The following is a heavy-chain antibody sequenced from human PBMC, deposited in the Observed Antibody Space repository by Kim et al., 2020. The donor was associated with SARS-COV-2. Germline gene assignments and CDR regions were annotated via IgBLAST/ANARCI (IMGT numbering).Heavy chain of an antibody. CDR1: GYAFTSYW. V-gene: IGHV5-51*01. D-gene: IGHD1-26*01. Sequence: GESLKISCRAFGYAFTSYWIGWVRQMPGKGLECMGIIYGGDSHTKYSPSFEGQVTISFDKSTSTAYLQWSSLKASDTAVYYCARWYTGKFTGPEEYWGQGTLVTVSS. CDR2: IYGGDSHT. CDR3: ARWYTGKFTGPEEY. J-gene: IGHJ4*02.